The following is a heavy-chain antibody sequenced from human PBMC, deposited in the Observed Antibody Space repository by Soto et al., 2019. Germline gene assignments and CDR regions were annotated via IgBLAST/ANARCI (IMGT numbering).Heavy chain of an antibody. V-gene: IGHV3-23*01. CDR2: ISGSDGKT. CDR3: ARWSYLDY. CDR1: GFSFGSYA. Sequence: RRVSCAASGFSFGSYALSWVRQAPGKGLEWVSTISGSDGKTFYADSVKGRFSISRDTSQSTLYLQMNSLRADDTAMYYCARWSYLDYWGQGTRVTVSS. D-gene: IGHD3-3*01. J-gene: IGHJ4*02.